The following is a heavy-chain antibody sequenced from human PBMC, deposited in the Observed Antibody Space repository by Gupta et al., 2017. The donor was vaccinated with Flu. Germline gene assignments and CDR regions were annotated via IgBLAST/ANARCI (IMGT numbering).Heavy chain of an antibody. V-gene: IGHV1-69*01. J-gene: IGHJ4*02. CDR1: GHTFSSYA. D-gene: IGHD3-22*01. Sequence: QVQLVQSGAEVKKPGSSVKVSCKTSGHTFSSYAISWVRQVPGQGLEWMGGIIGMFGTTNYAQKFQGRVTITADESTSTAYMELSSLRSEDTAVYYCARGTTYDFDSSADWGQGTLVTVSS. CDR2: IIGMFGTT. CDR3: ARGTTYDFDSSAD.